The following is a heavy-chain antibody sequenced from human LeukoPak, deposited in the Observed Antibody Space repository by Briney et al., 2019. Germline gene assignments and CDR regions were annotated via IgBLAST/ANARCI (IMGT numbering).Heavy chain of an antibody. D-gene: IGHD6-6*01. V-gene: IGHV4-59*01. Sequence: SETLSLTCTVSAGSISSYYWSCIRQPPGKGLEWIGYIYYSGSTNYNPSLKSRVTISVDTSKNQFSLKLSSVTAADTAVYYCASRRIAAKAAFDIWGQGTMVTVSS. CDR1: AGSISSYY. J-gene: IGHJ3*02. CDR3: ASRRIAAKAAFDI. CDR2: IYYSGST.